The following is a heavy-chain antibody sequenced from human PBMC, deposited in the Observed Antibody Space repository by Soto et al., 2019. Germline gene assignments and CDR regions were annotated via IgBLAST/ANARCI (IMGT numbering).Heavy chain of an antibody. CDR3: ARDSGAKLSSS. J-gene: IGHJ4*02. V-gene: IGHV1-8*01. Sequence: ASVQVSCKASGYTFTSYDIYWVRQATGQGLEWMGWMNPNTGDSGYAQKFQGRVTITADESTRTVYMELSSLKSQDTALYYCARDSGAKLSSSWGPGTLVTVSS. CDR2: MNPNTGDS. CDR1: GYTFTSYD. D-gene: IGHD6-13*01.